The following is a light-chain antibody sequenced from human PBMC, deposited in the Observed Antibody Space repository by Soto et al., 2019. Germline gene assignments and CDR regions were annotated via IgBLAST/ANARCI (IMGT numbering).Light chain of an antibody. J-gene: IGKJ5*01. CDR1: QSVTIN. V-gene: IGKV3-15*01. CDR3: QQYHSEIT. Sequence: ERVMTQSPPTLSVSPGERATLSCRASQSVTINLAWYQQKPGQAPRLLIYGASTRATDVPARFSGSGSGTEFTLTIDSLQSEDFAVYYCQQYHSEITFGQGTRLEIK. CDR2: GAS.